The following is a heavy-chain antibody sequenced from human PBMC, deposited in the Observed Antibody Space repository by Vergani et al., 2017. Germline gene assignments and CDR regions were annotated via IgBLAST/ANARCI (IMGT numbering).Heavy chain of an antibody. J-gene: IGHJ6*02. CDR2: IIPIFGTA. D-gene: IGHD1-26*01. CDR1: GGTFSSYA. CDR3: ARPEREPSPLAGMDV. V-gene: IGHV1-69*13. Sequence: QVQLVQSGAEVKKPGSSVKVFCKASGGTFSSYAISWVRQAPGQGLEWMGRIIPIFGTANYAQKFQGRVTITADESTSTAYMELSSLRSEDTAVYCCARPEREPSPLAGMDVWGQGTTVTVSS.